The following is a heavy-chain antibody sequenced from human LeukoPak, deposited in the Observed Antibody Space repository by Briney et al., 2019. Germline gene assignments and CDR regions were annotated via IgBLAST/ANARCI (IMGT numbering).Heavy chain of an antibody. CDR2: ISAYNGNT. J-gene: IGHJ4*02. Sequence: GASVKVSCKASGYTFTSYGISWVRQAPGQGLEWMGWISAYNGNTNYAQKLQGRVTMTTDTSTSTAYMELRSLRSDDTAVYYCARGPYYDSSGPSLVSTRHLDYWGQGTLVTVSS. CDR3: ARGPYYDSSGPSLVSTRHLDY. V-gene: IGHV1-18*01. CDR1: GYTFTSYG. D-gene: IGHD3-22*01.